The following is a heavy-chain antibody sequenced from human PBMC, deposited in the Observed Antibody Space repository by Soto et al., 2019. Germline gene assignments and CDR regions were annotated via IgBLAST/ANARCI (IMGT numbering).Heavy chain of an antibody. V-gene: IGHV1-69*06. CDR3: ARDSGMNGTTGHWFDP. D-gene: IGHD1-20*01. J-gene: IGHJ5*02. CDR1: GGSLISYA. Sequence: SVKLSCKASGGSLISYAIIWVRQAPGQGLEWMGGIIPIFGTANYAQKFQCRVTITADKSTSTAYMELSSLRSEDTAVYYCARDSGMNGTTGHWFDPWGQGTLVTVSS. CDR2: IIPIFGTA.